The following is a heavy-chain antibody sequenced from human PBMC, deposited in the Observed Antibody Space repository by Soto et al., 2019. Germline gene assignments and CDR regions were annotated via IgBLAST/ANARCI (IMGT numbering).Heavy chain of an antibody. J-gene: IGHJ4*02. CDR1: GGYIRSGGYY. V-gene: IGHV4-31*03. CDR3: ARGPPLGY. CDR2: VYYSGST. Sequence: TQSLTSTVSGGYIRSGGYYWSWIRQHPGKGLEWIGCVYYSGSTYYNPSLKSRLTISVDTSKNQFSLKLSSVTAADTAVYYCARGPPLGYWGQGTLVTVSS.